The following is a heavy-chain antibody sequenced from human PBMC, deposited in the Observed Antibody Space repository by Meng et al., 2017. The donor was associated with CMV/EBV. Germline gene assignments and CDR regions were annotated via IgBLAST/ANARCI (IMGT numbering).Heavy chain of an antibody. CDR2: IYYSGST. CDR3: AREYQLLYPHNWFDP. Sequence: SETLSLTCTVSGGSVSSGSYYWSWIRQPPGKGLEWIGYIYYSGSTNYNPSLKSRVTTSVDTSKNQFSLKLSSVTAADTAVYYCAREYQLLYPHNWFDPWGQGTLVTVSS. CDR1: GGSVSSGSYY. V-gene: IGHV4-61*01. D-gene: IGHD2-2*02. J-gene: IGHJ5*02.